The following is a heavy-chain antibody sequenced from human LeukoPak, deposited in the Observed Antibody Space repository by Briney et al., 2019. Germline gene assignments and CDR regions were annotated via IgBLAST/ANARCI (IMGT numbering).Heavy chain of an antibody. V-gene: IGHV1-69*04. J-gene: IGHJ4*02. CDR2: IIPILGIA. D-gene: IGHD2-2*02. Sequence: SVKVSCKASVGTFSSYTISWVRQAPGQGLEWMGRIIPILGIANYAQKFQGRVTITADKSTSTAYMELSSLRSEDTAVYYCARDESGYCSSTSCYINDYWGQGTLVTVSS. CDR1: VGTFSSYT. CDR3: ARDESGYCSSTSCYINDY.